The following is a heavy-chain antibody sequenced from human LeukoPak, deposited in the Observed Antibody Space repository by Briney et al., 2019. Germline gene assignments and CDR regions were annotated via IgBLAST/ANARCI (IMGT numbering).Heavy chain of an antibody. D-gene: IGHD2-2*01. V-gene: IGHV1-18*01. J-gene: IGHJ6*02. Sequence: ASVKVSCKASGYTFTSYGISWVRQAPGQGLEWMGWIRTSNGNTNYAQKLQGRVTMTTDTSTSTAYMELRSLRSDDTAVYYCATDCSSTSCYSDYYYGMDVWGQGTTVTVSS. CDR2: IRTSNGNT. CDR1: GYTFTSYG. CDR3: ATDCSSTSCYSDYYYGMDV.